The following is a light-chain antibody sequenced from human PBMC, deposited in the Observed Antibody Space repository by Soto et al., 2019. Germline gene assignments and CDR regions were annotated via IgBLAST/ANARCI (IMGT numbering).Light chain of an antibody. V-gene: IGKV3-11*01. CDR3: QQRANWPLT. CDR2: DTS. CDR1: QSVINY. J-gene: IGKJ4*01. Sequence: IVLTQSPATLSLSPGERATLSCRARQSVINYLAWYQQKPGQAPRLLIYDTSNRATGIPARFSGSGSGTDFTLIISSLEPEDFAVYYCQQRANWPLTFGGGTMVAIK.